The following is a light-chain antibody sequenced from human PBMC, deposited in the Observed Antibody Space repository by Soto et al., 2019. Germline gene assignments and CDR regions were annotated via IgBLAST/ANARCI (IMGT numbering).Light chain of an antibody. V-gene: IGKV3-15*01. CDR2: STS. CDR3: QEYNTWPLA. Sequence: EIVMTQSPATMSVSPGERATLSSRASQSLSNNLAWYQQKPGQAPRPLIYSTSTRATGIPARFSGSGSGTEFTLTISSLQSEDFAVYYCQEYNTWPLAFGGGTKVETK. J-gene: IGKJ4*01. CDR1: QSLSNN.